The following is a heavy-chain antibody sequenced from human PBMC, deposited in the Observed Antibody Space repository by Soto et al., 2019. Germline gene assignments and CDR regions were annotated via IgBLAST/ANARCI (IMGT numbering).Heavy chain of an antibody. CDR2: IDPSDSYT. Sequence: GESLKISCKGSGYSFTSYWISWVRQMPGKGLEWMGRIDPSDSYTNYSPSFQGHVTISADKSISTAYLQWSSLKASDTAMYYCAKAYYDFWSGRWFDPWGQGTLVTVSS. CDR1: GYSFTSYW. D-gene: IGHD3-3*01. V-gene: IGHV5-10-1*01. J-gene: IGHJ5*02. CDR3: AKAYYDFWSGRWFDP.